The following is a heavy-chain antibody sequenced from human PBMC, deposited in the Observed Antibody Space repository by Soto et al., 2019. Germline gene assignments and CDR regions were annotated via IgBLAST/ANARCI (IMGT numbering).Heavy chain of an antibody. CDR1: RGSINNYY. CDR3: ARLQYTLVTAIDV. Sequence: SETLSLTCTVSRGSINNYYWTLIRKPPGKGLEWIGYVSYSGRTNYNPSLKSRVKMFVDKTKNQFSLNLTSVTAADTAVYDWARLQYTLVTAIDVWGQGTMVTVSS. J-gene: IGHJ3*01. V-gene: IGHV4-59*03. CDR2: VSYSGRT. D-gene: IGHD2-21*01.